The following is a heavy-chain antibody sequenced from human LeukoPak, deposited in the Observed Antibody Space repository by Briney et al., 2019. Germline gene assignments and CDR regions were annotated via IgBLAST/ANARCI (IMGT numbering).Heavy chain of an antibody. J-gene: IGHJ6*02. CDR1: GFTFSSYS. CDR2: ISSSSSYI. CDR3: ARVVDYDTRRYGMDV. Sequence: KAGGSLRLSCAASGFTFSSYSMNWVRQAPGKGLEWVSSISSSSSYIYYADSVKGRFTISRDNAKNSLYLQMNSLRAEDTAVYYCARVVDYDTRRYGMDVWGQGTTVTVSS. D-gene: IGHD3-16*01. V-gene: IGHV3-21*01.